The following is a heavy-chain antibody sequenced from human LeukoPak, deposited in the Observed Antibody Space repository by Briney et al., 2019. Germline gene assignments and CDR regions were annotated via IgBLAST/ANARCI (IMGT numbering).Heavy chain of an antibody. Sequence: SETLSLTCAVYGGSFSGYYWSWIRQPPGKGLEWIGEINHSGSTNYNPSLKSRVTISVGTSKNQFSLKLTSVTAADTAVYYCARELDYYYGMDVWGQGTTVTVSS. V-gene: IGHV4-34*01. CDR1: GGSFSGYY. CDR3: ARELDYYYGMDV. J-gene: IGHJ6*02. D-gene: IGHD1-1*01. CDR2: INHSGST.